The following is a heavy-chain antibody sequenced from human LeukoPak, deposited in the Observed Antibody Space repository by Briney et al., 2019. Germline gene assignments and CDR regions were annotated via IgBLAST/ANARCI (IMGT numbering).Heavy chain of an antibody. CDR1: GFTFSSFW. D-gene: IGHD1-1*01. CDR2: IKQDGREK. J-gene: IGHJ4*02. V-gene: IGHV3-7*03. CDR3: ARVVNDGGPQFHFDY. Sequence: GGSLRLSCVASGFTFSSFWMSWVRQAPGKGLEWVANIKQDGREKFYVDSVKGRFTISRDKAKNSLYLQMNSLRAEDTAVYYCARVVNDGGPQFHFDYWGQGTLVTVSS.